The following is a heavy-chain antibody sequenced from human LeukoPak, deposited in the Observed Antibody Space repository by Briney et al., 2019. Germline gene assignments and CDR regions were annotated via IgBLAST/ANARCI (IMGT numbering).Heavy chain of an antibody. D-gene: IGHD3-9*01. V-gene: IGHV1-18*01. Sequence: ASVKVSCKASGYTFTSYGISWVRQAPGQGLEWMGWISAYNGNTNYAQKLQGRVTMTTDTSTSKAYMELRSLRSDDTAVYYCARMGDYYDIATGYYPPLYYFDYWGQGTLVTVSS. CDR1: GYTFTSYG. J-gene: IGHJ4*02. CDR2: ISAYNGNT. CDR3: ARMGDYYDIATGYYPPLYYFDY.